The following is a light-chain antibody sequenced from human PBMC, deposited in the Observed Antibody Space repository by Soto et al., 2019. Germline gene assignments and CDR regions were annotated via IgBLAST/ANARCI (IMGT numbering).Light chain of an antibody. V-gene: IGKV3-20*01. Sequence: EIVLTQSPGTLSLSPGERATLFCRASQGVSRSYFAWYQQKPGQAPRLLIYAASSRATGVPDRFSGSGSGTDFTLTISRLEPEDFAVYYCQQYGSSPYTFGLGTKLEIK. CDR3: QQYGSSPYT. CDR1: QGVSRSY. J-gene: IGKJ2*01. CDR2: AAS.